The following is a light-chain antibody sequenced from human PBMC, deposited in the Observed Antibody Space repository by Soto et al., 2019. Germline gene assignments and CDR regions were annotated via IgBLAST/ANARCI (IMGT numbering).Light chain of an antibody. J-gene: IGKJ1*01. CDR1: QGISSW. CDR3: QQYKSYST. CDR2: DAS. V-gene: IGKV1-5*01. Sequence: IRMTQSPSSLSASTGDRVTITCRASQGISSWLAWYQQKPGKAPKLLIYDASSLESGVPSRFSGSGSGTDFTLTISSLQPDDFATYYCQQYKSYSTFGQGTKVDIK.